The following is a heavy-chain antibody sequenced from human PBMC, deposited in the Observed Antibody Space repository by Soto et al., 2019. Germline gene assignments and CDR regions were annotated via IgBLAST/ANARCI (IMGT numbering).Heavy chain of an antibody. V-gene: IGHV3-23*01. Sequence: GGSLRLSCAASGFTFSSYAMSWVRQAPGKGLEWVSAISGSGGSTYYADSVKGRFTISRDNSKNTLYLQMNSLRAEDTAVYYCAISEIAVAGQTEYFQHWGQGTLVTVSS. CDR1: GFTFSSYA. D-gene: IGHD6-19*01. CDR2: ISGSGGST. CDR3: AISEIAVAGQTEYFQH. J-gene: IGHJ1*01.